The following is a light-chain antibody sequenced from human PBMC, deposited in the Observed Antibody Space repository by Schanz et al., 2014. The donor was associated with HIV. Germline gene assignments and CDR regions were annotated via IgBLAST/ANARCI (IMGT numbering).Light chain of an antibody. CDR2: ATS. V-gene: IGKV3-20*01. CDR1: QSINSRY. CDR3: QQYGNSPLT. Sequence: EIVLTQSPDTLSLSPGDRATLSCRASQSINSRYLAWYQQKRDQPPRLVIYATSTRAAGIPDRFSGTGSGTDFTLTISSLEPEDFAVYYCQQYGNSPLTFGGGTKVEIK. J-gene: IGKJ4*01.